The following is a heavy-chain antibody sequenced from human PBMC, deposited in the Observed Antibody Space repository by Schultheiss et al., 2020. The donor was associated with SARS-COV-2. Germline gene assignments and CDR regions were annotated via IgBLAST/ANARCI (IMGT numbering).Heavy chain of an antibody. Sequence: GGSLRLSCAASGFTFSTFAMTWVRQAPGKGLEWVSAISGSGGSTYYADSVKGRFTISRHNSKNTLYLQMNSLRAEDTAVYYCQAVVVPAAISSISAFDIWGQGTMVTVSS. D-gene: IGHD2-2*02. CDR2: ISGSGGST. CDR3: QAVVVPAAISSISAFDI. V-gene: IGHV3-23*01. J-gene: IGHJ3*02. CDR1: GFTFSTFA.